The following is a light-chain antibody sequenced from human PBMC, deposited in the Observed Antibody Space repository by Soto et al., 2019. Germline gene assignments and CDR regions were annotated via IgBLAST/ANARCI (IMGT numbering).Light chain of an antibody. J-gene: IGKJ4*01. CDR3: QQRAGWPLT. CDR2: EAS. V-gene: IGKV3-11*01. CDR1: QSVGTI. Sequence: EIVLTQSPATLSLSPGERATLSCRASQSVGTILAWYQQKPGQAPRLLIYEASNRDAGILARFSGSGSGTDFTLAISSLEPEDFAVYYCQQRAGWPLTFGGGTKVDIK.